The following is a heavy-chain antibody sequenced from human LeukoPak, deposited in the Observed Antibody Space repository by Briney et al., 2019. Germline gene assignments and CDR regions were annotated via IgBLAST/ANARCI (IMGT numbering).Heavy chain of an antibody. V-gene: IGHV4-59*05. CDR1: GVSISSYY. Sequence: SETLSLTCTVSGVSISSYYWSWIRQPPGKGLEWIGSIYYSGSTYYNPSLKSRVSISVDTSKNQFSLRLSSVTAADTAVYYCARRKGSGTYYFDYWGQGTLVTVSS. CDR3: ARRKGSGTYYFDY. J-gene: IGHJ4*02. CDR2: IYYSGST. D-gene: IGHD3-10*01.